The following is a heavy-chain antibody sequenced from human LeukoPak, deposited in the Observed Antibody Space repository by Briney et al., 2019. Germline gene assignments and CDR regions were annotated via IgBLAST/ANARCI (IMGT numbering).Heavy chain of an antibody. CDR1: GYTFTGYY. D-gene: IGHD3-10*01. V-gene: IGHV1-2*02. Sequence: SVKVSCKASGYTFTGYYMHWVRQAPGQGLEWMGWINPNSGGTNYAQKFQGRVTMTRDTSISTAYMELSRLRSDDTAAYYCARAEAYYYGSGSYSYFDYWGQGTLVTVSS. CDR2: INPNSGGT. J-gene: IGHJ4*02. CDR3: ARAEAYYYGSGSYSYFDY.